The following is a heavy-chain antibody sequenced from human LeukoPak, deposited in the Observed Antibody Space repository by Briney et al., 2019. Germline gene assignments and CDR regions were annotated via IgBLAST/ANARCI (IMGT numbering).Heavy chain of an antibody. CDR3: ARDFHPDRIAVAAFDI. CDR1: GFTFSSYG. CDR2: IRYDGSNK. J-gene: IGHJ3*02. D-gene: IGHD6-19*01. Sequence: GGSLRLSCAASGFTFSSYGMHWVRQAPGKGLEWVAFIRYDGSNKYYADSVKGRFTISRDNSKNTLYLQMNSLRAEDTAVYYCARDFHPDRIAVAAFDIWGQGTMVTVSS. V-gene: IGHV3-30*02.